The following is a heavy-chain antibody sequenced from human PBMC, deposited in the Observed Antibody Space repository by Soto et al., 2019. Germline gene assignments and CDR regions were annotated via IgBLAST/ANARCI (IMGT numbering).Heavy chain of an antibody. V-gene: IGHV4-4*02. CDR1: SGSISSSNW. J-gene: IGHJ6*03. D-gene: IGHD2-15*01. CDR3: ARERLYCSGGSCYSPYYYYYDMDV. Sequence: QVQLQESGPGLVKPSGTLSLTCAVSSGSISSSNWWSWVRQPPGKGLEWIGEIYHSGSTNYNPSLKSRVTISVDKSKNQFSLKLSSVTAADTAVYYCARERLYCSGGSCYSPYYYYYDMDVWGKGTTVTVSS. CDR2: IYHSGST.